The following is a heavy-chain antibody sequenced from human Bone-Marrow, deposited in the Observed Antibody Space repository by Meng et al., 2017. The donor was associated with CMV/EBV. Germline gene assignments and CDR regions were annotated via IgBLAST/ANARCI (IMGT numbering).Heavy chain of an antibody. D-gene: IGHD1-14*01. J-gene: IGHJ6*02. CDR1: GYTFINYD. Sequence: ASVKVSCKASGYTFINYDINWVRQATGQGLEWIGWMNPNSGNTGYAQMFQGRVTMTRNTAIGTAYMELSSLTSEDTAVYYCARVNPLEDYYYYYGMDVWGQGTTVTVSS. CDR3: ARVNPLEDYYYYYGMDV. CDR2: MNPNSGNT. V-gene: IGHV1-8*01.